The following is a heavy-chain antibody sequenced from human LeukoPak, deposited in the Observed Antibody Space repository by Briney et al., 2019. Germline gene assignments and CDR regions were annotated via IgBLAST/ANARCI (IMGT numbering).Heavy chain of an antibody. CDR1: GGSFSGYY. CDR2: INHSGST. CDR3: ARDSPTVTTRGYYYYYGMDV. J-gene: IGHJ6*02. Sequence: PSETLSLTCAVYGGSFSGYYWSWIRQPPGKGLEWIGEINHSGSTNYNPSLKSRVTIAVDTSKNQFSLKLGSVTAADTAVYYCARDSPTVTTRGYYYYYGMDVWGQGTTVTVSS. V-gene: IGHV4-34*01. D-gene: IGHD4-17*01.